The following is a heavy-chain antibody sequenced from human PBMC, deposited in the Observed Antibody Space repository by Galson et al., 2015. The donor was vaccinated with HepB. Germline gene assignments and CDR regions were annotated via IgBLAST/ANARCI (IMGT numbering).Heavy chain of an antibody. Sequence: SLRLSCAASGFTFSSYGMHWVRQAPGKGLEWVAVISYDGSNKYYADSVKGRFTISRDNSKNTLYLQMNSLRAEDTAVYYCAKGLGAVWYFDLWGRGTLVTVSS. J-gene: IGHJ2*01. V-gene: IGHV3-30*18. D-gene: IGHD3-10*01. CDR2: ISYDGSNK. CDR3: AKGLGAVWYFDL. CDR1: GFTFSSYG.